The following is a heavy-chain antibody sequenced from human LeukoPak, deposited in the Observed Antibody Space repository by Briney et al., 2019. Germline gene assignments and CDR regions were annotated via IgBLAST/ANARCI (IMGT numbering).Heavy chain of an antibody. Sequence: SETLSLTCAVYGGSFSGYYWSWIRQPPGKRLEWIGEINHSGSTNYNPSLKSRVTISVDASKNQFSLKLSSVTAADTAVYYCARQIAAAGSYWGSPYYYYMDVWGKGTTVTVSS. CDR2: INHSGST. CDR3: ARQIAAAGSYWGSPYYYYMDV. CDR1: GGSFSGYY. D-gene: IGHD6-13*01. J-gene: IGHJ6*03. V-gene: IGHV4-34*01.